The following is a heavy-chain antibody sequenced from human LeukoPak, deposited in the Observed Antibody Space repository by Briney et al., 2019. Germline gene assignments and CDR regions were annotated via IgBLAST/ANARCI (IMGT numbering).Heavy chain of an antibody. Sequence: GGSLRLSCAASGFTFSDYWMRCVRQAPGKGLEWVARIYSDVRRIKYADSVKGRFTISRDNSTNTLYLQMNSLRAEDTAVYYCARAVAYSSAYGGQGTLVTVSS. V-gene: IGHV3-74*03. D-gene: IGHD5-18*01. J-gene: IGHJ4*02. CDR3: ARAVAYSSAY. CDR2: IYSDVRRI. CDR1: GFTFSDYW.